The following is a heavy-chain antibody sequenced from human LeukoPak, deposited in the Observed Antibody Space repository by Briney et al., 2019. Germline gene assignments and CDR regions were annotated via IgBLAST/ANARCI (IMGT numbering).Heavy chain of an antibody. Sequence: GGSLRLSCAASGFIVSTNHMTWVRQAPGKGLEWVAVISYDGSNKYYADSVKGRFTISRDNSKNTLYLQMNSLRAEDTAVYYRAKGGQIAAAYYMDVWGKGTTVTVSS. CDR3: AKGGQIAAAYYMDV. J-gene: IGHJ6*03. V-gene: IGHV3-30*18. D-gene: IGHD6-13*01. CDR1: GFIVSTNH. CDR2: ISYDGSNK.